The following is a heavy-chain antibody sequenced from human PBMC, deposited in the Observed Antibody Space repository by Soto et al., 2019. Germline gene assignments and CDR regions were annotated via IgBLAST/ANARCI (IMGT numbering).Heavy chain of an antibody. CDR2: IYWDDDK. Sequence: QITLKESGPTLVKPTQTLTLTCTFSGFSLSTSGVGVGWIRQPPGKALEWLALIYWDDDKRYSPSLKSRLTITQDTSKNQVVLTMTNMDPVDTATYYCAHSLYYYDSSGYYRDWYFDLWGRGTLVTVSS. J-gene: IGHJ2*01. CDR1: GFSLSTSGVG. CDR3: AHSLYYYDSSGYYRDWYFDL. D-gene: IGHD3-22*01. V-gene: IGHV2-5*02.